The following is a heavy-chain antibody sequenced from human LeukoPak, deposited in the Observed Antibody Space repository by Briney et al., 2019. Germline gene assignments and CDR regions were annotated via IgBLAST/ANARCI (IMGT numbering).Heavy chain of an antibody. D-gene: IGHD2-2*01. CDR3: ARVVGYCSSTSCYVSRKNYMDV. V-gene: IGHV1-69*13. Sequence: SVKVSCKASGGTFSSYAISWVRQAPGQGLEWMGGIIPIFGTANYAQKFQGRVTITADESTSTAYMELSSLRSEDTAVYYCARVVGYCSSTSCYVSRKNYMDVWGKGTTVTVSS. CDR1: GGTFSSYA. CDR2: IIPIFGTA. J-gene: IGHJ6*03.